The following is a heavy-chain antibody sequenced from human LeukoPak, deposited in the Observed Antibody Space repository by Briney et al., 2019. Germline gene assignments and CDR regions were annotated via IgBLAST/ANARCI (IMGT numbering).Heavy chain of an antibody. D-gene: IGHD3-3*01. CDR1: GFSLSTSGVG. J-gene: IGHJ4*02. V-gene: IGHV2-5*02. CDR2: IYWDDDK. Sequence: SGPTLVKPTQTLTLPCTFSGFSLSTSGVGVGWIRQPPGKALEWLALIYWDDDKRYSPSLKSRLTITKDTSKNQVVLTMTNMDPVDTATYYCAHVKAYYDFWSGYSGYFDYWGQGTLVTVSS. CDR3: AHVKAYYDFWSGYSGYFDY.